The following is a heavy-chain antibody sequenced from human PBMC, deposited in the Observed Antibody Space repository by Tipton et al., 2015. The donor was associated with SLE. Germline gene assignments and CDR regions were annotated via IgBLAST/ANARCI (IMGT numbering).Heavy chain of an antibody. D-gene: IGHD2-15*01. Sequence: QLVQSGGGSVQPGGSLRLSCAASGFTFSLYWMSWVRQAPGKGLEWVANIKQDGSETYYVDSVKGRFTISRDNAKNSLYLQMDSLRAEDTAVYYCARDRQSGSLLLGVGGQGTLVPVSS. J-gene: IGHJ4*02. CDR3: ARDRQSGSLLLGV. V-gene: IGHV3-7*01. CDR1: GFTFSLYW. CDR2: IKQDGSET.